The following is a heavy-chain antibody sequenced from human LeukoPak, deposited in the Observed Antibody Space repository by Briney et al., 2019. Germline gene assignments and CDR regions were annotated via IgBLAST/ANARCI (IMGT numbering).Heavy chain of an antibody. Sequence: PGGSLRLSCAASGFTFSDYYMSWIRQAPGKGLEWVSYISSSGSTIYYADSVKGRFTISRDNAKNSLYLQMNSLRAEDTAVYYCARAGPTLPRITMVRGALPLDYWGQGTLVTVSS. CDR1: GFTFSDYY. CDR2: ISSSGSTI. D-gene: IGHD3-10*01. CDR3: ARAGPTLPRITMVRGALPLDY. V-gene: IGHV3-11*04. J-gene: IGHJ4*02.